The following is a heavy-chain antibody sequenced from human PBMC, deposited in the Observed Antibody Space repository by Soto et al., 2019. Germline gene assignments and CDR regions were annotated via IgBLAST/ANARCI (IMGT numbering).Heavy chain of an antibody. CDR3: ARGGGTYYDILTGPYYYYYGMDV. D-gene: IGHD3-9*01. Sequence: SETLSLTCTVSGGSISRGGYYWSWIRQHPGKGLEWIGYIYYSGSTYYNPSLKSRVTISVDTSKNQFSLKLSSVTAADTAVYYCARGGGTYYDILTGPYYYYYGMDVWGQGNTVTSP. J-gene: IGHJ6*02. CDR2: IYYSGST. CDR1: GGSISRGGYY. V-gene: IGHV4-31*03.